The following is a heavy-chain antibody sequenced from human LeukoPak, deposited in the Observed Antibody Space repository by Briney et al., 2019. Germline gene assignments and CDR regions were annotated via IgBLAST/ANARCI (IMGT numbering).Heavy chain of an antibody. D-gene: IGHD3-22*01. V-gene: IGHV4-59*08. J-gene: IGHJ4*02. CDR2: IYYSGST. CDR1: GGSISSYY. CDR3: ARLHYDSSGYYYFDY. Sequence: SSETLSLTCTVSGGSISSYYWSWIRQPPGKGLEWIGNIYYSGSTNYNPSLRSRVTISVDRSKNQFSLKLTSVTAADTAVYYCARLHYDSSGYYYFDYWGQGTLVTVSS.